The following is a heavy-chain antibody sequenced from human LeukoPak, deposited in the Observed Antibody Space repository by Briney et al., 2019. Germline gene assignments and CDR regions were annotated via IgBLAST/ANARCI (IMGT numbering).Heavy chain of an antibody. D-gene: IGHD5-18*01. V-gene: IGHV3-30*03. CDR1: GFTFSSYG. CDR2: ISYDGRNK. Sequence: GGSLRLSCAASGFTFSSYGMHWVRQAPGKGLEWVAVISYDGRNKYYADSVKGRFTISRDNSKNTLYLQMNSLRAEDTAVYYCARGSRGYSYGYGTDYWGQGTLVTVSS. J-gene: IGHJ4*02. CDR3: ARGSRGYSYGYGTDY.